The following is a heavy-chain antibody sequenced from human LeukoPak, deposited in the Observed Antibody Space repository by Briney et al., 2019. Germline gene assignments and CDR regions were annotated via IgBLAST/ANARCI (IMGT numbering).Heavy chain of an antibody. CDR1: GGSISSYY. D-gene: IGHD5-12*01. Sequence: SETLSLTCTVSGGSISSYYWSWIRQPPGEGLEWIGYIYYSGSTNYNPSLKSRVTISVDTSKDQFSLKLSSVTAADTAVYYCARGGGYRGENWFDPWGQGTLVTVSS. V-gene: IGHV4-59*01. CDR3: ARGGGYRGENWFDP. CDR2: IYYSGST. J-gene: IGHJ5*02.